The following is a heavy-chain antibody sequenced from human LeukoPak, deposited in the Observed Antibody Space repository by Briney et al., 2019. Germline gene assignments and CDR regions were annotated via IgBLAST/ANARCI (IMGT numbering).Heavy chain of an antibody. D-gene: IGHD2-15*01. J-gene: IGHJ5*02. CDR1: GGSISSYY. CDR2: IYYSGST. Sequence: SETLSLTCTVSGGSISSYYWSWIRQPPGKGLEWIGYIYYSGSTNYNPSLKSRVTISVDTSKNQFSLKLSSVTAADTAVYYCAREIVVVDYNWFDPWGQGTLVTVSS. CDR3: AREIVVVDYNWFDP. V-gene: IGHV4-59*01.